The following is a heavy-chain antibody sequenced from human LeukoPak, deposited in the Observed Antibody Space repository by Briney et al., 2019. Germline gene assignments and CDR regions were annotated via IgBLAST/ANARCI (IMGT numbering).Heavy chain of an antibody. CDR3: ARVSSGWYHNWFDP. D-gene: IGHD6-19*01. Sequence: GASVKVSCKASGYTFTGYYMHWVRQAPGQGLEWMGWINPNSGGTNYAQKFQGRVTMTRDAFISTAYMELSRLRSDDTAVYYCARVSSGWYHNWFDPWGQGTLVTVSS. V-gene: IGHV1-2*02. CDR2: INPNSGGT. J-gene: IGHJ5*02. CDR1: GYTFTGYY.